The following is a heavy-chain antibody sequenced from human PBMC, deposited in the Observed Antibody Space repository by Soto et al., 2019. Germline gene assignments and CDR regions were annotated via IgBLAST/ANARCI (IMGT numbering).Heavy chain of an antibody. CDR3: ARIEYIDKKGPNGFDP. D-gene: IGHD3-9*01. J-gene: IGHJ5*02. CDR2: MNPNSGKT. CDR1: GYTFTSYD. Sequence: QVQLVQSGAEVKKPGASVKVSCKASGYTFTSYDINWVRQAPGQGLEWMGWMNPNSGKTGYAHKFQGRVSMTSDTSISTAYMEVYSLRSEDTAVYYCARIEYIDKKGPNGFDPWGQGTLVIVSS. V-gene: IGHV1-8*01.